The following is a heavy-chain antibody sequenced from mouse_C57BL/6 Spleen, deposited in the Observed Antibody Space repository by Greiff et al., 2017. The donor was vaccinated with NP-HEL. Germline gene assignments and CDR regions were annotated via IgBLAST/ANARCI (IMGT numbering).Heavy chain of an antibody. CDR1: GYTFTDYY. Sequence: VQLQQSGPELVKPGASVKISCKASGYTFTDYYINWVKQRPGPGLEWIGWIYPGSGNTKYNEKFKGKAKLTVDTSSTTAYMQLSSLTSEDSAVYFCARGRVFDYYGLDYWGQGTSVTVSS. CDR3: ARGRVFDYYGLDY. CDR2: IYPGSGNT. V-gene: IGHV1-84*01. J-gene: IGHJ4*01.